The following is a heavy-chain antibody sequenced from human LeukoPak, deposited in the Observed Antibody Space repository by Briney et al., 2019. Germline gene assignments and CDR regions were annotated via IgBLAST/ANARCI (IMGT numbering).Heavy chain of an antibody. CDR3: ARGAAAGTLGK. CDR1: GFTFSSYW. Sequence: PGGSLRLSCAASGFTFSSYWMHWVRQAPGRGLVWVSRINSDGSSTSYADSVKGRFTISRDNAKNTLYLQMNSLRAEDTAVYYCARGAAAGTLGKWGQGTLVTVSS. J-gene: IGHJ4*02. D-gene: IGHD6-13*01. CDR2: INSDGSST. V-gene: IGHV3-74*01.